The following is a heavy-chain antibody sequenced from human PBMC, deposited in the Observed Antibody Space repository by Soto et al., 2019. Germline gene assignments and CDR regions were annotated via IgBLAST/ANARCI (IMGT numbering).Heavy chain of an antibody. V-gene: IGHV3-74*01. CDR1: GFTFNNYW. CDR2: ISDDGSDT. CDR3: VRDASGSYPLDY. Sequence: PGGSLRLSCAASGFTFNNYWMHWVRQAPGKGLVWVSYISDDGSDTTYADSVKDRFTISRDNAKNTLYLQMNSLRAEDTAVYYCVRDASGSYPLDYWGQGTLVTVSS. J-gene: IGHJ4*02. D-gene: IGHD3-10*01.